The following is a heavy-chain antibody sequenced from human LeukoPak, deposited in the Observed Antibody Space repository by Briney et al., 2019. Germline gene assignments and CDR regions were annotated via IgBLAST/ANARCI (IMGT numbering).Heavy chain of an antibody. Sequence: ASVKVSCKGSGGTFSSYAISWVRQAPGQGLEWMGIINPSGGSTSYAQKFQGRVTMTRDTSTSTVYMELSSLRSEDTAVYYCARDSLAYSSGDFDYWGQGTLVTVSS. V-gene: IGHV1-46*01. CDR1: GGTFSSYA. D-gene: IGHD6-19*01. CDR2: INPSGGST. CDR3: ARDSLAYSSGDFDY. J-gene: IGHJ4*02.